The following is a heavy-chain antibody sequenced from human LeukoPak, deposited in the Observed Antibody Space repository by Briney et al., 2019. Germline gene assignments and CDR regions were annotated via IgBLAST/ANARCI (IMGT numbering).Heavy chain of an antibody. CDR1: GASISSYY. CDR2: FDYSGNT. J-gene: IGHJ4*02. V-gene: IGHV4-59*01. CDR3: ARVRYCSTNRCYDREFDN. D-gene: IGHD2-2*01. Sequence: PSETLSLTCTVSGASISSYYWNWIRQPPGKGLEWIGYFDYSGNTNYNPSLKSRVTISVDTSKDQFSLKLNSVTAADTAVYYCARVRYCSTNRCYDREFDNWGQGTLVTVSS.